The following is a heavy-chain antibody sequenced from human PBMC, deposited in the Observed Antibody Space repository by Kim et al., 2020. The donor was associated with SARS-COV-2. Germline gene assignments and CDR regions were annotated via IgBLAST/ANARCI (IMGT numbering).Heavy chain of an antibody. V-gene: IGHV5-51*01. D-gene: IGHD3-10*02. J-gene: IGHJ4*02. Sequence: GESLKISCKGSGYSFTSYWLGWLRQMPGKGLEWRVVIYPGDFDTRYSPSCQGQVTITADKSISTAYLQWSSLKASDSAMYYCARHMLNGNYFDYWGQGTLVTVSS. CDR3: ARHMLNGNYFDY. CDR1: GYSFTSYW. CDR2: IYPGDFDT.